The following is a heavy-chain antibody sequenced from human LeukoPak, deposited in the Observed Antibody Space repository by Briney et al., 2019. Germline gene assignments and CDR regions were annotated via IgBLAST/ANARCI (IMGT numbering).Heavy chain of an antibody. CDR1: GYTFTSYY. J-gene: IGHJ4*02. D-gene: IGHD2-21*02. CDR2: IIPIFGTA. Sequence: GASVKVSCKASGYTFTSYYMHWVRQAPGQGLEWMGGIIPIFGTANYAQKFQGRVTITADESTSTAYMELSSLRSEDTAVYYCARVASPAKYCGGDCYRLDYWGQGTLVTVSS. V-gene: IGHV1-69*13. CDR3: ARVASPAKYCGGDCYRLDY.